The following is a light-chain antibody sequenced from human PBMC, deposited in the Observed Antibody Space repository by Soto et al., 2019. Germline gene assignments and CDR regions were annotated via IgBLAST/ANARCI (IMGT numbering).Light chain of an antibody. Sequence: QSALTQPASVSGSPGQSLTISCTGSSSDVGGNKYVSWYQHHPGKAPKLMIFEVSIRPSEISDRFSGSKSGNTASLTISVLQTEDEAHYYCISYTGDSSPYVFGTGTKLTVL. CDR1: SSDVGGNKY. J-gene: IGLJ1*01. CDR3: ISYTGDSSPYV. V-gene: IGLV2-14*01. CDR2: EVS.